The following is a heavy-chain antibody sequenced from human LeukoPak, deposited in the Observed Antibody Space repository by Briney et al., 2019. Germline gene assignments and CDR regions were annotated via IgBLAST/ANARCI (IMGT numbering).Heavy chain of an antibody. D-gene: IGHD6-13*01. CDR2: ISSSSSYI. CDR3: ARDSSSPYYYYYYMDV. J-gene: IGHJ6*03. Sequence: GGSLRLSCAASGFTVSNKYMTWVRQAPGKGLEWVSSISSSSSYIYYADSVKGRFTISRDNAKNSLYLQMNSLRAEDTAVYYCARDSSSPYYYYYYMDVWGKGTTVTVSS. V-gene: IGHV3-21*01. CDR1: GFTVSNKY.